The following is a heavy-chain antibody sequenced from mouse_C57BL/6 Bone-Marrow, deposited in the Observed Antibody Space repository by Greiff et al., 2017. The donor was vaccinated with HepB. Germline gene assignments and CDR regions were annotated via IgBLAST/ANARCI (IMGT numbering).Heavy chain of an antibody. J-gene: IGHJ3*01. CDR2: IYPGGGYT. D-gene: IGHD2-5*01. CDR3: ARYYSNYAFAY. CDR1: GYTFTNYW. V-gene: IGHV1-63*01. Sequence: VMLVESGAELVRPGTSVKMSCKASGYTFTNYWIGWAKQRPGHGLEWIGDIYPGGGYTNYNEKFKGKATLTADKSSSTAYMQFSSLTSEDSALYYCARYYSNYAFAYWGQGTLVTVSA.